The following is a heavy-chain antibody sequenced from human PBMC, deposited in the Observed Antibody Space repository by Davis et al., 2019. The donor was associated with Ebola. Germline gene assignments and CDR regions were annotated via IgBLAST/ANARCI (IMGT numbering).Heavy chain of an antibody. J-gene: IGHJ3*02. D-gene: IGHD3-16*02. CDR3: ARVELADDYVWGSYRYIDGSDGAFDI. CDR2: ISSSSSYI. V-gene: IGHV3-21*01. CDR1: GFTFSSYS. Sequence: GESLKISCAASGFTFSSYSMNWVRQAPGKGLGWVSSISSSSSYIYYADSVKGRFTISRDNAKNSLYLRMNSLRAEDTAVYYCARVELADDYVWGSYRYIDGSDGAFDIWGQGTMVTVSS.